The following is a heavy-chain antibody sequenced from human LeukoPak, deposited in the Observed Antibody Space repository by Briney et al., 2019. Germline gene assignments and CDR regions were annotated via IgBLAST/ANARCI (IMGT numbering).Heavy chain of an antibody. J-gene: IGHJ4*02. CDR3: ASSAVYDYVWGSYRSFDY. CDR1: GDTFSSYA. CDR2: NIPIFGTA. Sequence: GSSVKVSCKASGDTFSSYAISWVRHPPRQGLEWMGGNIPIFGTANYAQKFQGRVTITADESTSTAYMELSSLRSEDTAVYYCASSAVYDYVWGSYRSFDYWGQGTLVTVSS. D-gene: IGHD3-16*02. V-gene: IGHV1-69*01.